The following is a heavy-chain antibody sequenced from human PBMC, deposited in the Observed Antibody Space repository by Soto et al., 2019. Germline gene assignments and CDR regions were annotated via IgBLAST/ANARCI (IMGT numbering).Heavy chain of an antibody. J-gene: IGHJ4*02. V-gene: IGHV3-23*01. CDR3: AKSRWLQSHFDY. CDR2: IRGSGGST. D-gene: IGHD5-12*01. CDR1: GFTFSSYA. Sequence: EVQLLESGGGLVQPGGSLRLSCAASGFTFSSYAMSWVRQAPGKGLEWVSAIRGSGGSTYYADSVKGRFTISRDNSKNTLYLQMNSLRAEDTAVYYCAKSRWLQSHFDYWGQGTLVTVSS.